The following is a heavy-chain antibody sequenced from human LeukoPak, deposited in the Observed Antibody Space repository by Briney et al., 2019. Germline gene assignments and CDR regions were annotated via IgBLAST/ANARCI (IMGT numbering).Heavy chain of an antibody. J-gene: IGHJ4*02. CDR1: GFTFSNYW. CDR3: ARDRQIAY. Sequence: PGGSLRLSCAASGFTFSNYWLTWVRQAPGQGLEWVANIKQEGSEKHHVDSVKGRFTISRDNAKNSLYLQMNSLRAEDTAVYYCARDRQIAYWGQGTLVTVSS. V-gene: IGHV3-7*01. CDR2: IKQEGSEK.